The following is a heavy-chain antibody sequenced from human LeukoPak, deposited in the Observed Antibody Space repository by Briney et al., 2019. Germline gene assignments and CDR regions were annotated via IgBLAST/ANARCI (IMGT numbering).Heavy chain of an antibody. CDR2: IKLGEYER. D-gene: IGHD5-18*01. CDR3: ARVQYTALVYSPHFDN. CDR1: GFSFSSYW. V-gene: IGHV3-7*01. J-gene: IGHJ4*02. Sequence: PGGSLRLSCAASGFSFSSYWMTWVRQAPGKGLECVASIKLGEYERSYVDSVKGRFTISRDNAKSSLYLEMNSLGAEDTAMYFCARVQYTALVYSPHFDNWGQGILVTVS.